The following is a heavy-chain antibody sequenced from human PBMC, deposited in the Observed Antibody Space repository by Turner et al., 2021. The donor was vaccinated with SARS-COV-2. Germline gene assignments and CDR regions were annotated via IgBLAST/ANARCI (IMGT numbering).Heavy chain of an antibody. Sequence: QVQLEPSGAEVQKPGASVKVSCKASGYTFTSYYMHWVRQAPGQGLEWMGIINPSGGSTGYAQKFQGRVTMTRDTSTSTVYMALSSLRSEDAAVYYCARAGIASLDYWGQGTLVTVSS. CDR3: ARAGIASLDY. CDR1: GYTFTSYY. CDR2: INPSGGST. D-gene: IGHD6-13*01. J-gene: IGHJ4*02. V-gene: IGHV1-46*01.